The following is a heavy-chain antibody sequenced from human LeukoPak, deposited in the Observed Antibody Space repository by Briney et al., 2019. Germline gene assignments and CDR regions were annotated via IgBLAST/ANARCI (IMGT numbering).Heavy chain of an antibody. J-gene: IGHJ4*02. CDR3: ARNSKLAVAVGLYYFDY. CDR2: IIPLFGIA. D-gene: IGHD6-19*01. CDR1: GGTFSSYA. V-gene: IGHV1-69*01. Sequence: ASVKVSCKASGGTFSSYAISWVRQAPGQGLEWMGGIIPLFGIANYAQKFQGRVTITADESTSTAYMELSSLRSEDTAVYYCARNSKLAVAVGLYYFDYWGQGTLVTVSS.